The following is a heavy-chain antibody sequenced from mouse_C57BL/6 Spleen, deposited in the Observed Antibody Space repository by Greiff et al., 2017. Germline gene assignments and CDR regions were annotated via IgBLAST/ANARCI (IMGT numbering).Heavy chain of an antibody. J-gene: IGHJ2*01. CDR1: GYSITSGYY. V-gene: IGHV3-6*01. Sequence: EVKLVESGPGLVKPSQSLSLTCSVTGYSITSGYYWNWIRQFPGNKLEWMGYISYDGSNNYNPSLKNRISITRDTSKNQFFLKLNSVTTEDTATYYCARGQSYYFDYWGQGTTLTVSS. CDR3: ARGQSYYFDY. CDR2: ISYDGSN.